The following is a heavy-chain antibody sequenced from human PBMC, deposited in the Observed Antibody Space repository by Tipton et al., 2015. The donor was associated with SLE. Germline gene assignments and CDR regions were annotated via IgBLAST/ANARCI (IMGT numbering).Heavy chain of an antibody. V-gene: IGHV4-39*07. J-gene: IGHJ4*02. CDR2: INHSGST. D-gene: IGHD5-18*01. CDR3: ARINVDTAMVTQN. Sequence: TLSLTCTVSGGSISSGDYYWSWIRQPPGKGLEWIGEINHSGSTNYNPSLKSRVTISVDTSKNQFSLKLSSVTAADTAVYYCARINVDTAMVTQNWGQGTLVTVSS. CDR1: GGSISSGDYY.